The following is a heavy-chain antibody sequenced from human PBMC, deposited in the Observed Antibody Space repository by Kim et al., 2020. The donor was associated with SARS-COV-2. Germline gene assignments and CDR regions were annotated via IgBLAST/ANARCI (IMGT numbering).Heavy chain of an antibody. V-gene: IGHV1-58*01. Sequence: SVKVSCKASGFTFTSSAVQWVRQARGQRLEWIGWIVVGSGNTNYAQKFQERVTITRDMSTSTAYMELSSLRSEDTAVYYCAADPGFSLRFLEWFGASWFDPWGQGTLVTVSS. D-gene: IGHD3-3*01. J-gene: IGHJ5*02. CDR3: AADPGFSLRFLEWFGASWFDP. CDR1: GFTFTSSA. CDR2: IVVGSGNT.